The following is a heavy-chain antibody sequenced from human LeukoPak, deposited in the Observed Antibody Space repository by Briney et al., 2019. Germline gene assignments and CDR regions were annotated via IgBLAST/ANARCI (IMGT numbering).Heavy chain of an antibody. J-gene: IGHJ4*02. CDR3: ARDGDYGDYPDY. V-gene: IGHV3-48*03. D-gene: IGHD4-17*01. CDR2: ISSSGSTI. CDR1: GFTFSSYE. Sequence: GGSLRLSCAASGFTFSSYEMNWVRQAPGEGLEWVSYISSSGSTIYYADSVKGRFTISRDNAKNSLYLQMNSLRAEDTAIYYCARDGDYGDYPDYWGQGTLVTVSS.